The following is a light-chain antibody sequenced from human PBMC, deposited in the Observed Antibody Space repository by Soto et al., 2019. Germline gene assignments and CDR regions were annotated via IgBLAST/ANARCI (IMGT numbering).Light chain of an antibody. J-gene: IGKJ1*01. V-gene: IGKV1-5*01. CDR1: QSISSW. CDR3: QQFNNYSPT. CDR2: DAS. Sequence: DIQMTQSPSTLSASVGDRVTITCRASQSISSWLAWYQQTPGKAPKLLIYDASSLESGVPSRFSGSGSGTEFTLTISSLQPDDYATYYCQQFNNYSPTFGQGTTVEIK.